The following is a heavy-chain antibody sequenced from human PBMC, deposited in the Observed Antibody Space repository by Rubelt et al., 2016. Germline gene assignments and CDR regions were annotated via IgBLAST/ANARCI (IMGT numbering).Heavy chain of an antibody. Sequence: QVQLQESGPRLVKPSETLSLTCTVSGGSINSYFWSWVRQPPGKGLEWIGGIYHSGSTYYNPSLKSRVTISVDTSNTQFSLRFVSAISADTAVYYCARHAPYYYGDSSGIAFDVWGQGTMVTVSS. CDR1: GGSINSYF. D-gene: IGHD3-10*01. CDR2: IYHSGST. V-gene: IGHV4-59*05. CDR3: ARHAPYYYGDSSGIAFDV. J-gene: IGHJ3*01.